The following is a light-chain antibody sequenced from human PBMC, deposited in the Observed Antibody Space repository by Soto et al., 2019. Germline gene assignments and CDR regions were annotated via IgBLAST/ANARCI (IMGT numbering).Light chain of an antibody. CDR1: QSMSNW. V-gene: IGKV1-5*01. CDR3: QQYNSNS. Sequence: RVTITCRASQSMSNWWSWYQQKPGTAPKVLIYHSSNLQSGAPSRFSGIVSGTTITLTFCRRQRDDSVTYYCQQYNSNSFGQGTKV. J-gene: IGKJ1*01. CDR2: HSS.